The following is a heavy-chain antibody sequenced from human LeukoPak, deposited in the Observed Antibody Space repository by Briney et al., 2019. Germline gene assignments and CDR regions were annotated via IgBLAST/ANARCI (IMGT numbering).Heavy chain of an antibody. CDR1: GYTFTGYH. J-gene: IGHJ4*02. CDR3: ARSIGEYDSSGYYDY. D-gene: IGHD3-22*01. Sequence: ASVKVSCKASGYTFTGYHMHWVRQAPGQGLEWMGRINPNSGGTNYAQKFQGRVTMTRDTSISTAYMELSRLRSDDTAVYYCARSIGEYDSSGYYDYWGQGTLVTVSS. V-gene: IGHV1-2*06. CDR2: INPNSGGT.